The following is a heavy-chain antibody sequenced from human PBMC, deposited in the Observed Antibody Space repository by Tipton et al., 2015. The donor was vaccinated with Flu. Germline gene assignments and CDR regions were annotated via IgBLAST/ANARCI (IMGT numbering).Heavy chain of an antibody. D-gene: IGHD3-10*01. J-gene: IGHJ6*02. Sequence: GSLRLSCAASGFSFSSYGIHWVRQAPDKGLEWVAFIRYDGGNRFHAESVKGRFIISRDNSKSTVFLQMNSLRPEDTAVYYCAKDRGWYYYGSGSYYGGMDVWGQGTTVTVSS. CDR3: AKDRGWYYYGSGSYYGGMDV. CDR2: IRYDGGNR. CDR1: GFSFSSYG. V-gene: IGHV3-30*02.